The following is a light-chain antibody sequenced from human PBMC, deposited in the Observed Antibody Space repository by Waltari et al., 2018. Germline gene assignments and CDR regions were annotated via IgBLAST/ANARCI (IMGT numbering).Light chain of an antibody. CDR2: YDS. CDR1: RLGKKY. Sequence: SYELTQPPSVSLSPGQTARIPSGGDRLGKKYVHWYQQRRPQAPMLVMYYDSERPSGIPARFSGFKSGKTATLTITGVEAGDEDDYYCHVWDRNTDHRVFGGGTRLTVL. J-gene: IGLJ3*02. V-gene: IGLV3-21*01. CDR3: HVWDRNTDHRV.